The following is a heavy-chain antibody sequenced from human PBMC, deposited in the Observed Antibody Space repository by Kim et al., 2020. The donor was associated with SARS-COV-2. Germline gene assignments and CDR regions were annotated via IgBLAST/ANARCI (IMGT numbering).Heavy chain of an antibody. CDR1: GYTFTSSG. V-gene: IGHV1-18*04. J-gene: IGHJ4*02. CDR2: VSAYNGNT. Sequence: ASVKVSCKASGYTFTSSGISWVRQAPGQGLEWMGWVSAYNGNTYYAQKLQGRVFMTTDTSTTTSYMELRSLRSDDTAVYYCARGDYLDFWSQGTLVTVSS. CDR3: ARGDYLDF.